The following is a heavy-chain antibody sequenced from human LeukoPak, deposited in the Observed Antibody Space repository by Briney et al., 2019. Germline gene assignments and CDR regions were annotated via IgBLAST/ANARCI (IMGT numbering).Heavy chain of an antibody. CDR1: GYTFTGYY. CDR2: INPNSGGT. V-gene: IGHV1-2*02. Sequence: ASVKVSCKASGYTFTGYYMRWVRQAPGQGLEWMGWINPNSGGTNYAQKFQGRVTMTRDTSICTAYMELSRLRSDDTAVYYCARVSIVVVPAAWFDPWGQGTLVTVSS. CDR3: ARVSIVVVPAAWFDP. D-gene: IGHD2-2*01. J-gene: IGHJ5*02.